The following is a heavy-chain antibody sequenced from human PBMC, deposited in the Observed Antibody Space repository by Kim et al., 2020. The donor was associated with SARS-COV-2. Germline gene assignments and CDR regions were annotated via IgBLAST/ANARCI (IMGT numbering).Heavy chain of an antibody. CDR3: AKLFVGTFCDY. D-gene: IGHD3-16*01. V-gene: IGHV3-23*01. Sequence: GGSLRLSCAASGFTFSTYAMSWVRQAPGKGLEWVSTIGGLDSNTYYADSVKGRFTISRDNSRNTLYLQMNTLRDEDTAVYYGAKLFVGTFCDYWGQGTLVTVSS. CDR1: GFTFSTYA. CDR2: IGGLDSNT. J-gene: IGHJ4*02.